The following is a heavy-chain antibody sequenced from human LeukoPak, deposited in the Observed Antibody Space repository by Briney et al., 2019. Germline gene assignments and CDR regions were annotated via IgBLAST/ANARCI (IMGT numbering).Heavy chain of an antibody. D-gene: IGHD2-8*01. CDR1: GYTFTSYD. Sequence: GASVTVSCKASGYTFTSYDINWVRQAPGQGLGWMGWMNPNSGNTGYAQKFQGRVTMTRNTSISTAYMELSSLRSEDTAVYYCARGAPFYAMKGAFDIWGQGTMVTVSS. V-gene: IGHV1-8*01. J-gene: IGHJ3*02. CDR3: ARGAPFYAMKGAFDI. CDR2: MNPNSGNT.